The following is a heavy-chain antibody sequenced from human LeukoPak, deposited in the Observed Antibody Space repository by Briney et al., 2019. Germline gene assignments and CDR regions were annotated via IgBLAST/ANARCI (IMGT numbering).Heavy chain of an antibody. V-gene: IGHV4-59*01. Sequence: PSETLSLTCTVSGGSIRSYYWSWIRHPPGKGLEWIGYIYYSGSTNYNPSLKSRVTISVDTSKNQFSLKLSSVTAADTAAYYCARDRPYSSSSGGFDYWGQGTLVTVSS. CDR2: IYYSGST. CDR1: GGSIRSYY. J-gene: IGHJ4*02. CDR3: ARDRPYSSSSGGFDY. D-gene: IGHD6-6*01.